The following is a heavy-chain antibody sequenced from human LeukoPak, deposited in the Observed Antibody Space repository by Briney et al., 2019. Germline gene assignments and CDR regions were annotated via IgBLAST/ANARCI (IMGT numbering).Heavy chain of an antibody. J-gene: IGHJ4*02. V-gene: IGHV3-7*01. CDR3: ARSGYSVFWY. Sequence: GGSQRLSCAASGFTFSNYWMSWVRQAPGKGLEWVANIKEDGTEKYSLDSVKGRFTVSRDNVKNSLYLQLNNVRVGDTAIYYCARSGYSVFWYWGQGTLVTVSS. CDR2: IKEDGTEK. CDR1: GFTFSNYW. D-gene: IGHD5/OR15-5a*01.